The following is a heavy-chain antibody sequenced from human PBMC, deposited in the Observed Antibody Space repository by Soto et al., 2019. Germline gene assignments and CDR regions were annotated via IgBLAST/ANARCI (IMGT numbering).Heavy chain of an antibody. D-gene: IGHD3-3*01. V-gene: IGHV1-46*01. CDR1: GYTFTSYY. CDR3: ARVISGYYRFDY. J-gene: IGHJ4*02. CDR2: INPSGGST. Sequence: ASVKVSCKASGYTFTSYYMHWVRQAPGQGLEWMRIINPSGGSTSYAQKFQGRVTMTRDTSTSAVYMELSSLRSEDTAVYYCARVISGYYRFDYWGQGTLVTVSS.